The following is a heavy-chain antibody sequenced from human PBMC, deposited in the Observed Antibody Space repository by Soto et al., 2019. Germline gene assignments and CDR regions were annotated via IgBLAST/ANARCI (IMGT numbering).Heavy chain of an antibody. D-gene: IGHD3-22*01. CDR2: ITAGNGNT. J-gene: IGHJ4*02. Sequence: ASVKVSCKASGYTFTSYAMHWVRQAPGQRLEWMGWITAGNGNTKYSQKFQGRVTITRDTSASTAYMELSSLRSEDTAVYYCERGSGYYYWDDYWGQGTLVTVSS. CDR1: GYTFTSYA. V-gene: IGHV1-3*01. CDR3: ERGSGYYYWDDY.